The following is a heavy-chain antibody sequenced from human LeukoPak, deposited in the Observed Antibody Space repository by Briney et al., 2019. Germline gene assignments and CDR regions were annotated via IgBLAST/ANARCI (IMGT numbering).Heavy chain of an antibody. CDR2: INGDSSST. Sequence: PGGSLRLSCAASGFTVSSNYMSWVRQAPGKGLEWVSSINGDSSSTYYADSVKGRFTISRDNAENSLYLQMNSLRGEDTAVYYCAREFTSAYSGSLRGLWGQGTLVTVSS. V-gene: IGHV3-21*01. D-gene: IGHD1-26*01. CDR1: GFTVSSNY. J-gene: IGHJ4*02. CDR3: AREFTSAYSGSLRGL.